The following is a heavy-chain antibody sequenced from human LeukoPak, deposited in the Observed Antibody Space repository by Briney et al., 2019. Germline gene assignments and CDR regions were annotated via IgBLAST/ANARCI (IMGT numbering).Heavy chain of an antibody. CDR3: ARGAYFMVWSGYYRVNWFDP. Sequence: SETLSLTCAVYGGSFSGYYWSWLRQPPGKGLEWIGEINHSGSTNYNPSLTSRVNISVDTSKNQFSLKLSSVTAADTAVYYCARGAYFMVWSGYYRVNWFDPWGQGTLVTVSA. CDR2: INHSGST. J-gene: IGHJ5*02. CDR1: GGSFSGYY. V-gene: IGHV4-34*01. D-gene: IGHD3-3*01.